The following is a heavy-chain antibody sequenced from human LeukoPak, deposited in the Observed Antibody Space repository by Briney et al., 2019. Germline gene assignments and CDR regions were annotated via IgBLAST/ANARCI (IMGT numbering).Heavy chain of an antibody. V-gene: IGHV3-21*01. CDR1: GSTFSRHS. CDR2: IDSRSAYI. D-gene: IGHD5-18*01. Sequence: GGSLRLSCAASGSTFSRHSMNWVRQALGKGLQWVASIDSRSAYIYYADSVKGRFIISRDNAKTSLYLHMNSLRAEDTAVYYCAAYNYGYLADYWGQGTLVTVSS. CDR3: AAYNYGYLADY. J-gene: IGHJ4*02.